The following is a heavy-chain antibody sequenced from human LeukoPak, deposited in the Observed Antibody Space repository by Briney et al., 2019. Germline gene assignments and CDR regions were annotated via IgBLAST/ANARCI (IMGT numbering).Heavy chain of an antibody. CDR3: ARRGLAIVRATVDWFDP. CDR1: GYSFTSYW. J-gene: IGHJ5*02. D-gene: IGHD1-26*01. CDR2: IDPSDSYT. Sequence: GESLRISCKGSGYSFTSYWISWVRQMPGKGLEWMGRIDPSDSYTNYSPSFQGHVTISADKSISTAYLQWSSLKASDTAMYYCARRGLAIVRATVDWFDPWGQGTLVTVSS. V-gene: IGHV5-10-1*01.